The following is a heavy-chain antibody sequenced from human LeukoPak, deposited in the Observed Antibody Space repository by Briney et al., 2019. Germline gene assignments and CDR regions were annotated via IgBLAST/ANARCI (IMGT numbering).Heavy chain of an antibody. CDR2: IYYSGST. Sequence: SETLSLTCTVSGGSISSYYWSWIRQPPGKGLEWIGYIYYSGSTNYNPSLKSRVTISVDTSKNQFSLKLSPVTAADTAVYYCARGDYFDYWGQGTLVTVSS. CDR3: ARGDYFDY. J-gene: IGHJ4*02. CDR1: GGSISSYY. V-gene: IGHV4-59*01.